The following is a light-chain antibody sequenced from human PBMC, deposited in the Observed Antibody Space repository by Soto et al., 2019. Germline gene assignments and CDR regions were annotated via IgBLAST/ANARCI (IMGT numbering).Light chain of an antibody. V-gene: IGKV3-20*01. Sequence: EIVLTQSPGTLSLSPGEIATLSCRASQSVSSDSLAWYQQKPGQAPRLLIFGASGRTTGIPDRFSGSGSATDFTLTISRLEPEELAVYFCQQYVGFVWTFGQGTKVEIK. CDR1: QSVSSDS. CDR2: GAS. CDR3: QQYVGFVWT. J-gene: IGKJ1*01.